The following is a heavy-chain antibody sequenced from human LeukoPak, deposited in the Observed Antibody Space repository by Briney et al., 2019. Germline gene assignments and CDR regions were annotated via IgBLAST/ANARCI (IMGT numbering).Heavy chain of an antibody. CDR3: ACSTDYDSSGYYPDY. Sequence: GRSLRLSCAASGFTLSSYSMNWVRQAPGKGLEWVSAISGSGGSTYYADSVKGRFTISRDNSKSTLYLQMNSLRAEDTAVYYCACSTDYDSSGYYPDYWGQGTLVTVSS. D-gene: IGHD3-22*01. J-gene: IGHJ4*02. CDR2: ISGSGGST. CDR1: GFTLSSYS. V-gene: IGHV3-23*01.